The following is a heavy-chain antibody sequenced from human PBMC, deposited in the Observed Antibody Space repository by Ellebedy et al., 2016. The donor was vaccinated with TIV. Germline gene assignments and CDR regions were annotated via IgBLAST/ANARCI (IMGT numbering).Heavy chain of an antibody. CDR1: RFTVSINY. D-gene: IGHD3-22*01. J-gene: IGHJ6*01. V-gene: IGHV3-66*01. CDR3: ARVPPESSNDSNYYYGMDV. Sequence: GESLKISCAASRFTVSINYMIWVRQAPGKGLEWVSVIYSGGSTYYADSVKGRFTISRDNSKNTLYLQMNSLRVEDTAVYYCARVPPESSNDSNYYYGMDVWGQGTTVTVSS. CDR2: IYSGGST.